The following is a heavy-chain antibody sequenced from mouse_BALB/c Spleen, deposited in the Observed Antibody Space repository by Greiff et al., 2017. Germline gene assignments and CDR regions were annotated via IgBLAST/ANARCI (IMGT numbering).Heavy chain of an antibody. CDR2: IWGDGST. Sequence: QVQLKESGPGLVAPSQSLSITCTVSGFSLTGYGVNWVRQPPGKGLEWLGMIWGDGSTDYNSALKSRLSISKDNSKSQVFLKMNSLQTDDTARYYCARAGDYYGSSSQAWFAYWGQGTLVTVSA. J-gene: IGHJ3*01. CDR1: GFSLTGYG. V-gene: IGHV2-6-7*01. D-gene: IGHD1-1*01. CDR3: ARAGDYYGSSSQAWFAY.